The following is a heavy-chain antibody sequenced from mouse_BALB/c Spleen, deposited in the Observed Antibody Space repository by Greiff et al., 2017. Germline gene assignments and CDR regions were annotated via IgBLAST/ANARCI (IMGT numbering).Heavy chain of an antibody. CDR3: ARAGAFYGSSPYYFDY. Sequence: DVKLQESGPGLVKPSQSLSLTCSVTGYSITSGYYWNWIRQFPGNKLEWMGYISYDGSNNYNPSLKNRISITRDTSKNQFFLKLNSVTTEDTATYYCARAGAFYGSSPYYFDYWGQGTTLTVSS. D-gene: IGHD1-1*01. V-gene: IGHV3-6*02. CDR2: ISYDGSN. CDR1: GYSITSGYY. J-gene: IGHJ2*01.